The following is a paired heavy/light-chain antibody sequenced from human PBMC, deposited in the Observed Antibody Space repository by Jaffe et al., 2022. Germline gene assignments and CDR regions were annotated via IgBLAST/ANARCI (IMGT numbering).Light chain of an antibody. CDR3: QQRSNSFT. J-gene: IGKJ3*01. CDR1: QSVSSY. Sequence: EIVLTQSPATLSLSPGERATLSCRASQSVSSYLAWYQQKPGQAPRLLIYDASNRATGIPARFSGSGSGTDFTLTISSLEPEDFAVYYCQQRSNSFTFGPGTKVDIK. V-gene: IGKV3-11*01. CDR2: DAS.
Heavy chain of an antibody. CDR1: GFSLSTSGVG. CDR2: IYWDDDK. V-gene: IGHV2-5*02. CDR3: AHRPGRQYYDILTGYYWSGYFDY. D-gene: IGHD3-9*01. J-gene: IGHJ4*02. Sequence: QITLKESGPTLVKPTQTLTLTCTFSGFSLSTSGVGVGWIRQPPGKALEWLALIYWDDDKRYSPSLKSRLTITKDTSKNQVVLTMTNMDPVDTATYYCAHRPGRQYYDILTGYYWSGYFDYWGQGTLVTVSS.